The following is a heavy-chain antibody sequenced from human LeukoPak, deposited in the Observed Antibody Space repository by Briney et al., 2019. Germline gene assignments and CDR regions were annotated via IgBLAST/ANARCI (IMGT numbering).Heavy chain of an antibody. D-gene: IGHD2-8*01. CDR1: GITFTNAW. V-gene: IGHV3-15*01. Sequence: GGSLRLSCAAPGITFTNAWLTWVRQAPGKGLEWVGRVKTEGDGGAADYAAPVKGRFTISRDDSTKTLYLQMNSLKTEDTAVYYCTTDRMIYATNWAVSWFDPWGQGTLVTVSS. J-gene: IGHJ5*02. CDR2: VKTEGDGGAA. CDR3: TTDRMIYATNWAVSWFDP.